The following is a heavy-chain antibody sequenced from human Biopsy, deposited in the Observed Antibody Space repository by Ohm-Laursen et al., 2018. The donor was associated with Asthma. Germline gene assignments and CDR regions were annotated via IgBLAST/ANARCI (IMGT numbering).Heavy chain of an antibody. CDR2: INWNDNK. V-gene: IGHV2-5*01. J-gene: IGHJ4*02. CDR1: GFSFTTYGVG. CDR3: AHRRHGASNEYYCDSSGYSSFDC. Sequence: TQTLTLTCTFSGFSFTTYGVGVGWLRQSPVKALEGLALINWNDNKRYSPSLKNRLTVTKDTSKNQVVLTLTNMDPVDTATYYCAHRRHGASNEYYCDSSGYSSFDCWGQGSLVTVSS. D-gene: IGHD3-22*01.